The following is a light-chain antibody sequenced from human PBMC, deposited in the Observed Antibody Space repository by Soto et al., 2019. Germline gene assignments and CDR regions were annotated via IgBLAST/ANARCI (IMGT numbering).Light chain of an antibody. CDR1: QSISNW. J-gene: IGKJ5*01. CDR2: DAS. Sequence: IQMPESPSSLSASAGDRVTITCRASQSISNWLAWYQQKPGKAPKLLIYDASSLESGVPSRFSGSGSGTEFTLTISSLQPDDFATYYCQQYNTYSAFGQGTRLEIK. CDR3: QQYNTYSA. V-gene: IGKV1-5*01.